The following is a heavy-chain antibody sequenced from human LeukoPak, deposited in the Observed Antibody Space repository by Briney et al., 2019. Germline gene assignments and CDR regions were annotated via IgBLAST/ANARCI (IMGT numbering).Heavy chain of an antibody. CDR1: GYTFTSFG. V-gene: IGHV1-18*01. CDR2: ISAYNGNT. D-gene: IGHD1-1*01. Sequence: ASVKVSCKASGYTFTSFGISWVRQAPGQGLEWMGWISAYNGNTNYALKLQGRVTMTTDTSTSTAYMELRSLRSDDTAVYYCVRDLGVGTTMIFFDYWGQGSVVTVSS. J-gene: IGHJ4*02. CDR3: VRDLGVGTTMIFFDY.